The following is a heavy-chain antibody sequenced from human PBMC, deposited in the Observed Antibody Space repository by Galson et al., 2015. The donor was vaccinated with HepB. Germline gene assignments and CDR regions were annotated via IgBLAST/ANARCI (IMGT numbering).Heavy chain of an antibody. CDR3: ARDASRDGYKPDAFDI. Sequence: SVKVSCKASGCTFSSYAISWVRQAPGQGLEWMGGIIPIFGTANYAQKFQGRVTITADESTSTAYMELSSLRSGDTAVYYCARDASRDGYKPDAFDIWGQGTMVTVSS. CDR2: IIPIFGTA. V-gene: IGHV1-69*13. CDR1: GCTFSSYA. D-gene: IGHD5-24*01. J-gene: IGHJ3*02.